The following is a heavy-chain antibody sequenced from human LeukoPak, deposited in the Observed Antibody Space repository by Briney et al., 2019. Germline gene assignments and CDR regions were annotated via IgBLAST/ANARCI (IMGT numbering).Heavy chain of an antibody. V-gene: IGHV4-59*08. Sequence: PSETLSLTCSVSGGSMNSYYWSWIRQSPGKGLEWIGYIYYSGSTNYNPSLKSRVTISVDTSKNQFSLKLSSVAAADTAVYYCARHVWLQPFDYWGQGTLVTVSS. J-gene: IGHJ4*02. CDR1: GGSMNSYY. CDR2: IYYSGST. D-gene: IGHD3-9*01. CDR3: ARHVWLQPFDY.